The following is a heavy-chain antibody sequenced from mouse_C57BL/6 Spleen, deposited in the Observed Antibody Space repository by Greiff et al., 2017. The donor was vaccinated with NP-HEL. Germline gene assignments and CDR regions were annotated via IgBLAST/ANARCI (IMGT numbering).Heavy chain of an antibody. CDR2: IRRKSNNYAS. CDR1: GFSFNTYA. CDR3: VEHGDDDGAMDY. D-gene: IGHD2-4*01. J-gene: IGHJ4*01. Sequence: EVKLMESGGGLVQPKGSLKLSCAASGFSFNTYAMNWVRQAPGKGLEWVARIRRKSNNYASYYAVSVKDRFTISRADSASMLYLQMNNMKTEAAAKYYCVEHGDDDGAMDYWGQGTSVTVSS. V-gene: IGHV10-1*01.